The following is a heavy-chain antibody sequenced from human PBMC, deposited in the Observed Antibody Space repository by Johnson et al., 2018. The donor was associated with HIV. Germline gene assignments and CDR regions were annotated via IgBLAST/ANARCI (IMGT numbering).Heavy chain of an antibody. CDR3: ARARAKVVAGLDAFDI. CDR1: GFTVSSNY. D-gene: IGHD6-19*01. CDR2: IYNDGNT. Sequence: VQLVESGGGLIQPGGSLRLSCAASGFTVSSNYMSWVRQAPGKGLEWVSVIYNDGNTYYANSVKGRFTISRDNSKNTLYLQMGSLRVEDMATYYCARARAKVVAGLDAFDIWGQGTMVTVSS. V-gene: IGHV3-66*03. J-gene: IGHJ3*02.